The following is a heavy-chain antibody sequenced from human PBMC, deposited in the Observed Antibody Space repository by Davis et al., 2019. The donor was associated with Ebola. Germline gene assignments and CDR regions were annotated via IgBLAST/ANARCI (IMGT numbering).Heavy chain of an antibody. V-gene: IGHV3-48*01. J-gene: IGHJ6*02. CDR2: ISSSSSTI. D-gene: IGHD1-7*01. CDR1: GFTFSSYS. CDR3: TTDTLELGFWYYYYGMDV. Sequence: GESLKISCAASGFTFSSYSMNWVRQAPGKGLEWVSYISSSSSTIYYADSVKGRFTISRDNAKNSLYLQMNSLKTEDTAVYYCTTDTLELGFWYYYYGMDVWGQGTTVTVSS.